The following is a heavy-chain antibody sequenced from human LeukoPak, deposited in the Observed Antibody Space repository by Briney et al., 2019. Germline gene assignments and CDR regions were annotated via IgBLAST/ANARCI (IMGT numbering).Heavy chain of an antibody. CDR1: GGSISSSSYY. Sequence: SETLSLTCTVSGGSISSSSYYWGWIRQPPGKGLEWIGSIYYSGSTYYNPSLKSRVTISVDTSKNQFSLKLSSVTAADTAVYYCARAYYDFWSGYYSVSSYYCMDVWGKGTTVTVSS. V-gene: IGHV4-39*07. D-gene: IGHD3-3*01. CDR3: ARAYYDFWSGYYSVSSYYCMDV. CDR2: IYYSGST. J-gene: IGHJ6*03.